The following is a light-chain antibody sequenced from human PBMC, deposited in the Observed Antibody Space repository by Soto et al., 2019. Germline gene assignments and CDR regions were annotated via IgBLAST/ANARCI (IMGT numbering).Light chain of an antibody. Sequence: QSALTQPAPVSGSPGQSITISCTGTSSDVGSYNLISWYQQYPDKAPKLMIYEVSKRPSGVSNRFSGSKSGNTAALTISGLQAEDEADYYCGSYTSSSTLYVFGGGTKVTVL. CDR1: SSDVGSYNL. CDR3: GSYTSSSTLYV. V-gene: IGLV2-14*02. CDR2: EVS. J-gene: IGLJ1*01.